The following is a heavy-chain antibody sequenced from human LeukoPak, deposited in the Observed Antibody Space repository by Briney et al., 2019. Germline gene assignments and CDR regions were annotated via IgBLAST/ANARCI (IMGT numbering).Heavy chain of an antibody. CDR3: ARDLTGTTVKPFDY. CDR2: IIPIFGTA. J-gene: IGHJ4*02. V-gene: IGHV1-69*05. D-gene: IGHD1-1*01. Sequence: SVKVSCKASGGTFSSYAISWVRQAPGQGLEWMGGIIPIFGTANYAQKFQGRVTMTTDTSTSTAYMELKSLRSDDTAVYYCARDLTGTTVKPFDYWGQGTLVTVSS. CDR1: GGTFSSYA.